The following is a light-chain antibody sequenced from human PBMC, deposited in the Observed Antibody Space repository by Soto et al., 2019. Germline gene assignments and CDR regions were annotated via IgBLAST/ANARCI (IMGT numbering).Light chain of an antibody. CDR3: QHYGSEGT. CDR2: GAS. J-gene: IGKJ3*01. CDR1: QSISSGH. Sequence: EIVLTQSPGTLSLSPGERATLSCRASQSISSGHLAWYQQKPDQAPRLLMYGASNRATGIPDRFSGSGSGTDFTLTISRLEPEDFEVYYCQHYGSEGTFGPGTKVGIK. V-gene: IGKV3-20*01.